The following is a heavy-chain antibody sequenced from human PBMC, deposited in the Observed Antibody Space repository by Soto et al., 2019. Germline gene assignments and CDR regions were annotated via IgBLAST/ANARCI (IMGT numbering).Heavy chain of an antibody. CDR1: GYTFTSYA. CDR2: INAGNGNT. V-gene: IGHV1-3*01. CDR3: GRWGYDYIWGRDADWYFDL. J-gene: IGHJ2*01. Sequence: ASVKVSCKASGYTFTSYAMHWVRQAPGQRLEWMGWINAGNGNTKYSQKFQGRVTITRDTSASTAYMELSSLRSEDTAVYYCGRWGYDYIWGRDADWYFDLWGRGTLVTVSS. D-gene: IGHD3-16*01.